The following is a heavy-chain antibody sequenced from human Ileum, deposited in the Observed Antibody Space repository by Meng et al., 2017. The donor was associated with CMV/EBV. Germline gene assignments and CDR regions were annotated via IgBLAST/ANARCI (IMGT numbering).Heavy chain of an antibody. CDR2: VYSSGST. D-gene: IGHD2-2*01. Sequence: QVQLQESGPGLVKPSETLSLTCTVSGGSISGYYWSWIRQPATKGLEWIGRVYSSGSTDYNPSLQSRVTMSVDTSKNQFSLKLSSVTAADTAVYYCARGSSSWAFDYWGQGTLDTVSS. CDR3: ARGSSSWAFDY. CDR1: GGSISGYY. V-gene: IGHV4-4*07. J-gene: IGHJ4*02.